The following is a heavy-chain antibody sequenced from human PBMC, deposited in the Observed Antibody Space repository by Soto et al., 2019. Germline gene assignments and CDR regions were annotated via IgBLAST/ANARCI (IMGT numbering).Heavy chain of an antibody. CDR1: GGSFSGYY. V-gene: IGHV4-34*01. J-gene: IGHJ4*02. CDR2: INHSGST. Sequence: SETLSLTCAVYGGSFSGYYWSWIRQPPGKGLEWIGEINHSGSTNYNPSLKSRVTISVDTSKNQFSLKLSSVTAADTAVYYCAILPYCSSTSCYYYWGQGTLVTVSS. CDR3: AILPYCSSTSCYYY. D-gene: IGHD2-2*01.